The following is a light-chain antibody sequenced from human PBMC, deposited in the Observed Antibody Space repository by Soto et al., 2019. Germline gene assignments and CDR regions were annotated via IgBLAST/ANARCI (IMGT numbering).Light chain of an antibody. Sequence: EVVMTQSPATLSVSPGEGVTLSCRASQGIGDTLAWYQHKPGQTPRLLIHGATTRATGIPARFSGSGSGTDFTLTISRLEPEDFAVYYCQQYGSSGTFGQGTKVDIK. CDR2: GAT. CDR1: QGIGDT. V-gene: IGKV3-15*01. CDR3: QQYGSSGT. J-gene: IGKJ1*01.